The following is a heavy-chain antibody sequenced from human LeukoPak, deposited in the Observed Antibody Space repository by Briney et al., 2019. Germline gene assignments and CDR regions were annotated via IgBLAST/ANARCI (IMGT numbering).Heavy chain of an antibody. CDR3: ARGQYYDYVWGSYRLDYFDY. Sequence: GGSLRLSCAASGFTFSNYWMNWVRQAPGKGLEWVSSISSSSSYIYYADSVKGRFTISRDNAKNSLYLQMNSLRAEDTAVYYCARGQYYDYVWGSYRLDYFDYWGQGTLVTVSS. V-gene: IGHV3-21*01. D-gene: IGHD3-16*02. J-gene: IGHJ4*02. CDR1: GFTFSNYW. CDR2: ISSSSSYI.